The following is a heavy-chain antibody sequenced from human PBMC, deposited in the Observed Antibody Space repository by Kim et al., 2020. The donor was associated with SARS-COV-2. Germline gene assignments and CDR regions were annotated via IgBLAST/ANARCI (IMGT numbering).Heavy chain of an antibody. D-gene: IGHD3-10*01. V-gene: IGHV1-3*01. J-gene: IGHJ4*02. Sequence: ASVKVSCKASGYTFTSYAMHWVRQAPGQRLEWMGWINAGNGNTKYSQKFQGRVTITRDTSASTAYMELSSLRSEDTAVYYCARALAYYYGSGSLMPVDYWGQGTLVTVSS. CDR3: ARALAYYYGSGSLMPVDY. CDR1: GYTFTSYA. CDR2: INAGNGNT.